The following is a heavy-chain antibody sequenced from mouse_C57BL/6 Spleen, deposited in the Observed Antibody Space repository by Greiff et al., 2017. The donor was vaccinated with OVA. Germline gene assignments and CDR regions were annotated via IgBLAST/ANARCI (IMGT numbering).Heavy chain of an antibody. V-gene: IGHV1-15*01. CDR3: TNWDDYFDY. D-gene: IGHD4-1*01. CDR1: GYTFTDYE. CDR2: IDPETGGT. J-gene: IGHJ2*01. Sequence: VQLQQSGAELVRPGASVTLSCKASGYTFTDYEMHWVKQTPVHGLEWIGAIDPETGGTAYNQKFKGKAILTADKSSSTAYMELRSLTSEDSAVYYCTNWDDYFDYWGQGTTLTVSS.